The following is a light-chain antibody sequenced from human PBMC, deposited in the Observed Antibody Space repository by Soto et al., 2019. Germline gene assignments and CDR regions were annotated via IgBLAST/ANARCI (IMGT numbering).Light chain of an antibody. V-gene: IGKV3-15*01. J-gene: IGKJ1*01. CDR3: QQYNNWLTWT. CDR1: QSVNSN. CDR2: GAS. Sequence: EIVMTQSPATLSVPPGERATLSCRASQSVNSNLAWYQQKPGQGPGLLIYGASTRATGIPARFSGSGSGTEFTLTISSLQSEDFAVYYCQQYNNWLTWTFGQGTKVEVK.